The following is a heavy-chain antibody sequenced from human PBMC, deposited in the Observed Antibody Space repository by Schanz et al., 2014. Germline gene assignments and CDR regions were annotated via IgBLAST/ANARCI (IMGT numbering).Heavy chain of an antibody. CDR2: ISASGGTT. J-gene: IGHJ4*02. V-gene: IGHV3-23*04. Sequence: EVQLVESGGGLVKPGGSLRLSCATSGLTFTSAWMSWVRQAPGKGLEWVSAISASGGTTYYADSVKGRFTISRDNSKNTLYLQMNSLRAEDTALYYCARDRRNADLDYWGQGTLVTVSS. CDR3: ARDRRNADLDY. D-gene: IGHD1-1*01. CDR1: GLTFTSAW.